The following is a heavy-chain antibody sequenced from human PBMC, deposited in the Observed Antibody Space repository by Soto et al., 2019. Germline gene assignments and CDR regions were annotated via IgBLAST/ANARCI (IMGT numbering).Heavy chain of an antibody. J-gene: IGHJ6*02. CDR2: ISYDGSNK. CDR1: GFTFSSYG. D-gene: IGHD2-21*02. CDR3: ATDFLGGMDV. Sequence: GGSLRLSCAASGFTFSSYGMHWVRQVPGKGLEWVAVISYDGSNKYYADSVKGRFTISRDNSKNTLYLQMNSLRAEDTAVYYCATDFLGGMDVWGQGTTVTVSS. V-gene: IGHV3-30*03.